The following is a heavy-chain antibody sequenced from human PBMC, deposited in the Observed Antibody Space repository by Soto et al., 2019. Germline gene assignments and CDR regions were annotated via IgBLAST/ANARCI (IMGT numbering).Heavy chain of an antibody. Sequence: QVQLVESGGGVVQPGRSLRLSCAASGFTFSSYVMHWVRQAPGKGLEWGAVISYDGSNKYYADSVKGRFTISRDNSKNTLYLQMNSLRAEDTAVYYCAKDRNPFLEWSRSYYFDYWGQGTLVTVSS. V-gene: IGHV3-30*18. D-gene: IGHD3-3*02. CDR2: ISYDGSNK. J-gene: IGHJ4*02. CDR3: AKDRNPFLEWSRSYYFDY. CDR1: GFTFSSYV.